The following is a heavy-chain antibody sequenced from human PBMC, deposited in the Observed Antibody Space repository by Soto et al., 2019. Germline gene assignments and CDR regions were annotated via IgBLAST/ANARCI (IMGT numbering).Heavy chain of an antibody. CDR2: VGGSGSDT. J-gene: IGHJ4*02. CDR1: AINFRSYA. Sequence: AGSLRLSCSASAINFRSYAMSWVRQAPGKGLEWVSAVGGSGSDTYYADSVKGRFTISRDDSKNTLYLHMSSLRVEDTAIYYCAKRQSFDFWSGYLPFFDYWGQGTPVTVSS. V-gene: IGHV3-23*01. CDR3: AKRQSFDFWSGYLPFFDY. D-gene: IGHD3-3*01.